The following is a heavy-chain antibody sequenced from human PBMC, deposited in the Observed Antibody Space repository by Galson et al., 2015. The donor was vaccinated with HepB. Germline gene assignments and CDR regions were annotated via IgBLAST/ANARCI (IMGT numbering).Heavy chain of an antibody. J-gene: IGHJ6*02. Sequence: SLRLSCAASGFTFSSYAMHWVRQAPGKGLEYVSAISSNGGSTYYADSVKGRFTISRDNSKNTLYLQMSSLRAEDTAVYYCVKGPYCSGGSCYPRSRYYYYGMDVWGQGTTVTVSS. V-gene: IGHV3-64D*06. CDR2: ISSNGGST. D-gene: IGHD2-15*01. CDR3: VKGPYCSGGSCYPRSRYYYYGMDV. CDR1: GFTFSSYA.